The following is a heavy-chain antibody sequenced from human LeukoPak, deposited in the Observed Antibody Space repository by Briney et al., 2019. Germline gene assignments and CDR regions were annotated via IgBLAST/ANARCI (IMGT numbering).Heavy chain of an antibody. CDR2: ITSTSDTI. J-gene: IGHJ3*02. CDR1: GFTFSTYS. Sequence: PGGSLRLSCAASGFTFSTYSMNWVRQAPGKGLEWLSYITSTSDTIYYADSVKGRFTISRDNAKNSLYLQMNSLRAEDTAVYYCARDPHSDYAGTHAFDIWGLGTMVTVSS. CDR3: ARDPHSDYAGTHAFDI. D-gene: IGHD4-17*01. V-gene: IGHV3-48*04.